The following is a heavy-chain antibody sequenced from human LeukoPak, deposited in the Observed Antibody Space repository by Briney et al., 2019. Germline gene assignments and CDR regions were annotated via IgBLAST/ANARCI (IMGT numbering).Heavy chain of an antibody. V-gene: IGHV4-59*08. CDR2: IYDSGST. D-gene: IGHD3-22*01. Sequence: PSETLSLTCTVSGGSISSYYWSWIRQPPGKGLEWIGFIYDSGSTNYNPSLKSRVTISVDTSKNQFSLKLSSVTAADTAVYYCARGLTYYYDSSGYNNWFDPWGQGTLVTVSS. CDR3: ARGLTYYYDSSGYNNWFDP. J-gene: IGHJ5*02. CDR1: GGSISSYY.